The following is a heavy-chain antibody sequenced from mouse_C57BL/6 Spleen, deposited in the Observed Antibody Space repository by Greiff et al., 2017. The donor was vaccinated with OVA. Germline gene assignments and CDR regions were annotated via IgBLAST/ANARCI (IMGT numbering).Heavy chain of an antibody. D-gene: IGHD2-5*01. J-gene: IGHJ4*01. CDR3: ARSQDSNFHYYAMDY. CDR2: IYPGDGDT. V-gene: IGHV1-82*01. Sequence: QVQLQQSGPELVKPGASVKISCKASGYAFSSSWMNWVKQRPGKGLEWIGRIYPGDGDTNYNGKFKGKATLTADKSSSTAYMQLSSLTSEYSAVYFCARSQDSNFHYYAMDYWGQGTSVTVSS. CDR1: GYAFSSSW.